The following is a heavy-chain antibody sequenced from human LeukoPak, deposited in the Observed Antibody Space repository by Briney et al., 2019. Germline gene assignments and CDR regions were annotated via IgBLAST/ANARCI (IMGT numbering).Heavy chain of an antibody. Sequence: GGSLRLSCAASGFTFSVYYMFWVRQAPGKGLVWVSSISPDATNSKYADFVEGRFAISRDNAKNTLYLQLNSLRVEDAAVYYCATGYRSAYSWDSWGQGTLVTVSS. CDR2: ISPDATNS. CDR1: GFTFSVYY. CDR3: ATGYRSAYSWDS. V-gene: IGHV3-74*03. D-gene: IGHD5-12*01. J-gene: IGHJ4*02.